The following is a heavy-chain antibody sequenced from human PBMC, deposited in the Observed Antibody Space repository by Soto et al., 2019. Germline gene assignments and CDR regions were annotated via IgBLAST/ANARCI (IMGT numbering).Heavy chain of an antibody. CDR1: GGSISSSSYY. D-gene: IGHD2-2*01. V-gene: IGHV4-39*07. CDR2: IYYSGST. CDR3: ARGCSSTSCYEGYYYGMDV. J-gene: IGHJ6*02. Sequence: SETLSLTCTVSGGSISSSSYYWGWIRQPPGKGLEWIGSIYYSGSTYYNPSLKGRVTISVDTSKNQFSLKLSSVTAADTAVYYCARGCSSTSCYEGYYYGMDVWGQGTTVTVSS.